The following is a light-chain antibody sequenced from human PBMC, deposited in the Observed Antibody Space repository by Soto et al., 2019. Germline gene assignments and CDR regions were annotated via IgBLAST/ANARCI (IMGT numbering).Light chain of an antibody. V-gene: IGKV1-39*01. CDR1: QSIGDL. CDR2: AAA. J-gene: IGKJ4*01. Sequence: DIQMTQSPPSLSASVGDRVTITCRASQSIGDLLNWYQQTPGKAPKLLIYAAARLQSGVPSRFSGSGSGTDFTLTISSLQPEDFATYYCQQSYSTPLTFGGGTKVEIK. CDR3: QQSYSTPLT.